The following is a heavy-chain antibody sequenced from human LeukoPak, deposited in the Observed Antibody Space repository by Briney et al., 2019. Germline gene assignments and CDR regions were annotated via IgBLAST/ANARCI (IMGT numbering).Heavy chain of an antibody. D-gene: IGHD3-10*01. CDR1: GFTFSSYA. J-gene: IGHJ4*02. CDR2: ISGSGGST. CDR3: AKDGLLWFGESL. V-gene: IGHV3-23*01. Sequence: PGGSLRLSCAASGFTFSSYAMSWARHARGKGLEWVSAISGSGGSTYYADSVKGRFTISRDNSKNTLYLQMNSLRAGDTAVYYCAKDGLLWFGESLWGQGTLVTVSS.